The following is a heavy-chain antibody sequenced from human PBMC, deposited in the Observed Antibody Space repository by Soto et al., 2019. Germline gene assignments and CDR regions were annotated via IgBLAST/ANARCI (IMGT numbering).Heavy chain of an antibody. CDR3: AISYDLWGGPHAHYYYYGMDV. J-gene: IGHJ6*02. CDR2: IYYSGST. D-gene: IGHD3-3*01. Sequence: LETRSLTCAVCGGSISSNYYWSWIRQPPGKGGEWIGYIYYSGSTNYNPSLKGRVTISVDTSKSRFSLKLSSVTAADTAVYYCAISYDLWGGPHAHYYYYGMDVWGQGTTVTVSS. CDR1: GGSISSNYY. V-gene: IGHV4-59*13.